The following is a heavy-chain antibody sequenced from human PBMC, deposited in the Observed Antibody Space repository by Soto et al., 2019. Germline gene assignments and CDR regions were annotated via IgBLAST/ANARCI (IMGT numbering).Heavy chain of an antibody. CDR2: AYE. V-gene: IGHV2-5*01. CDR3: AHRLTLMSTWNYGTFDF. J-gene: IGHJ3*01. CDR1: GFSLTTSGMT. Sequence: QITLKESGPTLVKPTQTLTLTCTVSGFSLTTSGMTLGWIRQPPGKAPEWLALAYEYSPSLQSRLTFTKDTSKNQVVLTMTNMDPADTATYYCAHRLTLMSTWNYGTFDFWGQGAVVTVPS. D-gene: IGHD1-7*01.